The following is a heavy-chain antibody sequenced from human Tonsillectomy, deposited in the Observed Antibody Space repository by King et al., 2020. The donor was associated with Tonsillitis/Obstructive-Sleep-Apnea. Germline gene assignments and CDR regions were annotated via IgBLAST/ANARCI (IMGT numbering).Heavy chain of an antibody. J-gene: IGHJ4*02. CDR2: IKSKTDGGTT. V-gene: IGHV3-15*01. D-gene: IGHD2-8*01. Sequence: QLVQSGGGLVKPGGSLRLSCAASGFTFSNAWMSWVRQAPGKGLEWVGRIKSKTDGGTTDYAAPVKGRFTISRDDSKNTLYLQMNSLKTEDTAVYYCTTGWAYCTHGVCYKRTYYFDYWGQGTLVTVSS. CDR1: GFTFSNAW. CDR3: TTGWAYCTHGVCYKRTYYFDY.